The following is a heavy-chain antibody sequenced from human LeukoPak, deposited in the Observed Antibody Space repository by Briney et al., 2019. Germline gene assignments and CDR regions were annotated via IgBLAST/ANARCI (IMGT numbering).Heavy chain of an antibody. CDR2: MYYSGST. J-gene: IGHJ5*02. D-gene: IGHD3-22*01. CDR3: ARPYYYDSRIDP. Sequence: SQTLYLTCTVSGGSISSGDYYWSWIRQPPGKGLEWIAYMYYSGSTYYNPSLKSRVTMSADTSKNQLSLKLSSVTAADTAVYYCARPYYYDSRIDPWGQGILVTVSS. CDR1: GGSISSGDYY. V-gene: IGHV4-30-4*01.